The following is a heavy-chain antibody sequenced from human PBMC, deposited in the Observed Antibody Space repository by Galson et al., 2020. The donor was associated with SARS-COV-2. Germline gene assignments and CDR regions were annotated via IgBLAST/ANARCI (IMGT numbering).Heavy chain of an antibody. D-gene: IGHD6-19*01. CDR3: ARVEVAGENAVDI. V-gene: IGHV3-48*02. J-gene: IGHJ3*02. CDR1: GFTFSSYR. CDR2: ISSSSSTI. Sequence: GGSLRLSCAASGFTFSSYRMNWVRQAPGKGLEWVSYISSSSSTIYYADSVKGRFTISRDNAKNSLYLQMNSLRDEDTAVYYCARVEVAGENAVDIWGQGTMVTVSS.